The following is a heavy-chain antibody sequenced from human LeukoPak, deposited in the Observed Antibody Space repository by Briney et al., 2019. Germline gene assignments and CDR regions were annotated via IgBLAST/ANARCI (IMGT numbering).Heavy chain of an antibody. Sequence: PGGSLRLSCAASGFTFNSYSLNWVRQAPGKGLEWVSVIYSGGSTYYADSVKGRFTISRDNSKNTLYLQMNSLRAEDTAVYYCARGGATMIVVPPLGMDVWGQGTTVTVSS. CDR3: ARGGATMIVVPPLGMDV. J-gene: IGHJ6*02. CDR2: IYSGGST. D-gene: IGHD3-22*01. CDR1: GFTFNSYS. V-gene: IGHV3-66*01.